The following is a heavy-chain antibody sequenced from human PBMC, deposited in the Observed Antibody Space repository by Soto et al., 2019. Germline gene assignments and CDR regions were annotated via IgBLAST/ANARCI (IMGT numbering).Heavy chain of an antibody. CDR2: XXXXXXNT. Sequence: ASVKVSCKASGYTFTSYGISWVRQAPGQGLXXXXXXXXXXXNTNYAQKLQGRVTMTTDTSTSTAYMELRSLRSDDTAVYYCARGMTTVSYWGQGTLVTVSS. J-gene: IGHJ4*02. CDR3: ARGMTTVSY. D-gene: IGHD4-17*01. CDR1: GYTFTSYG. V-gene: IGHV1-18*01.